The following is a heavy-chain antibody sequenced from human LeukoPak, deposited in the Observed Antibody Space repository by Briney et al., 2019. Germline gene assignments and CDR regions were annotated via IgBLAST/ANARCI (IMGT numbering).Heavy chain of an antibody. CDR1: GGSISSYY. CDR2: IYYSGST. D-gene: IGHD3-10*01. J-gene: IGHJ4*02. Sequence: PSETLSLTCTVSGGSISSYYWSWIRQPPGKGLEWIGYIYYSGSTNYNPSLKSRVTISVDTSKNQFSLKLSSVTAADTAVYYCARHTMVRGVIKHWGQGTLVTVSS. V-gene: IGHV4-59*08. CDR3: ARHTMVRGVIKH.